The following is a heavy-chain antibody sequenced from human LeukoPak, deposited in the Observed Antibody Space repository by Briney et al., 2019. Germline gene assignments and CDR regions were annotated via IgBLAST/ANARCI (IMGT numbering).Heavy chain of an antibody. V-gene: IGHV3-23*01. J-gene: IGHJ6*03. Sequence: GGSLRLSCAASGFTFSSYAMSWVRQAPGKGLEWVSAISGSGGSTYYADSVKGRFTISRDNAKNSLYLQMNSLRAEDTAVYYCARDASYYDFWSGYYPYYMDVWGKGTTVTVSS. CDR1: GFTFSSYA. CDR3: ARDASYYDFWSGYYPYYMDV. D-gene: IGHD3-3*01. CDR2: ISGSGGST.